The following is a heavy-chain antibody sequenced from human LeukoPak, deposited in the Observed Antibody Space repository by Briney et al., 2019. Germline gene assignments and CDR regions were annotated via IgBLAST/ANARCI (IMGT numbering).Heavy chain of an antibody. CDR2: ISGSGGST. Sequence: GGSLRLSCAASGFTFSSYAMSWVRQAPGKGLEWVLAISGSGGSTYYADSVKGRFTISRDNSKNTLYLQMNSLRAEDTAVYYCAKVSVGIRREGGDYWGQGTLVTVSS. V-gene: IGHV3-23*01. CDR3: AKVSVGIRREGGDY. J-gene: IGHJ4*02. D-gene: IGHD6-13*01. CDR1: GFTFSSYA.